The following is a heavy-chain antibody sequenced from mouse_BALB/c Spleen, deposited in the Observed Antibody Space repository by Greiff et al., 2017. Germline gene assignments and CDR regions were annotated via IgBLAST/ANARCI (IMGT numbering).Heavy chain of an antibody. CDR2: ISCYNGST. CDR1: GYSFTGYY. D-gene: IGHD2-2*01. CDR3: ARLWLPDYYAMDY. V-gene: IGHV1S34*01. Sequence: LVKTGDSVKISCKASGYSFTGYYMHWVKQSHGKSLEWMGYISCYNGSTSYNQKFKGKARFTVDTTSSTAYMQFNILTSEDSAVYSCARLWLPDYYAMDYWGQGTSVTVSS. J-gene: IGHJ4*01.